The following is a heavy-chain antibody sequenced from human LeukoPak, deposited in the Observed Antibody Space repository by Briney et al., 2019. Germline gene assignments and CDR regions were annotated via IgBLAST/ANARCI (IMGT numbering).Heavy chain of an antibody. CDR1: GGSISSSNYY. Sequence: SSETLSLTCTVSGGSISSSNYYWGWIRQPPGKGLEWIGNIYYTGSTYSNPSLKSRVTISVDTSKNQFSLKLSSVTAADTAVYYCARGKYDILTGPYYFDYWGQGTLVTVSS. V-gene: IGHV4-39*07. D-gene: IGHD3-9*01. CDR3: ARGKYDILTGPYYFDY. J-gene: IGHJ4*02. CDR2: IYYTGST.